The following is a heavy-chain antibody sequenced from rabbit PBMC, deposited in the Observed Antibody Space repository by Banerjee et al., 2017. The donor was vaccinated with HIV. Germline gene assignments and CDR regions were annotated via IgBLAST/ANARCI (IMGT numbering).Heavy chain of an antibody. Sequence: QEQLEESGGDLVGPEGSLTLTCTASGLDFSSSYYMCWVRQAPGKGLEWIACIGMGTGTTWYASWATGRFTISKTSSTTVTLQMTSLTVADTANYFCARAQNSGWEYKLWGQGTLVTVS. CDR3: ARAQNSGWEYKL. CDR1: GLDFSSSYY. CDR2: IGMGTGTT. D-gene: IGHD4-1*01. J-gene: IGHJ4*01. V-gene: IGHV1S45*01.